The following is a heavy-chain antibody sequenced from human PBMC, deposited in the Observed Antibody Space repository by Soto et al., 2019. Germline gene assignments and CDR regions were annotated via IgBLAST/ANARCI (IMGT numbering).Heavy chain of an antibody. CDR3: VRGPYWNGGPSPDS. CDR2: IYSSDRT. CDR1: GFTISTTC. D-gene: IGHD1-1*01. Sequence: EVQVVESGGGLVQPGGSLRLSCAASGFTISTTCMSWVRQAPGKGLEYVSVIYSSDRTYYADSVKDRFNIFRDISKNTLYLQMSSLRVEDTAVYYCVRGPYWNGGPSPDSWGPGTLVTVSS. V-gene: IGHV3-66*01. J-gene: IGHJ4*02.